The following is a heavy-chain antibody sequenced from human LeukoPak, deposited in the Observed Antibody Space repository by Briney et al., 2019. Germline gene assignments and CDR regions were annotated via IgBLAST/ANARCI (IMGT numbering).Heavy chain of an antibody. CDR2: IIPIFGTA. D-gene: IGHD6-13*01. CDR1: GYTFTSYG. CDR3: AREAKRRIAAAGINYGMDV. J-gene: IGHJ6*02. Sequence: ASVKVSCKASGYTFTSYGINWVRQAPGQGLEWMGGIIPIFGTANYAQKFQGRVTITADESTSTAYMELSSLRSEDTAVYYCAREAKRRIAAAGINYGMDVWGQGTTVTVSS. V-gene: IGHV1-69*13.